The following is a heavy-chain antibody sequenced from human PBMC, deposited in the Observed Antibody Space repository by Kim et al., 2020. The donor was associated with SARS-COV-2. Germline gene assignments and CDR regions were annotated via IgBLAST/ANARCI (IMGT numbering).Heavy chain of an antibody. D-gene: IGHD1-20*01. CDR2: IKSKTNGEAT. Sequence: GGSLRLSCTASGLNFNEAWLSWVRQAPGKGLEWVGRIKSKTNGEATDYAEAIKDRLTISRDDSRNTFYLHMSSLKTEDTAIYYCSTDAPRWYPVWGQGTLVTVSS. V-gene: IGHV3-15*01. CDR3: STDAPRWYPV. J-gene: IGHJ4*02. CDR1: GLNFNEAW.